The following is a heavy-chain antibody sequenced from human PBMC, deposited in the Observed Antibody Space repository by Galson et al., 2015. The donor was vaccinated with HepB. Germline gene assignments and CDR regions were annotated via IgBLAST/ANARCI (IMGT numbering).Heavy chain of an antibody. Sequence: SLRLSCAASGFIFDDYAMHWVRQAPGKGLEWVSGISWNSGSKDYADSVKGRFTISRDNAENSLYLQMNSLRAEDTALYYCAKGGGIVVVPAYGMDVWGQGTTVTVSS. D-gene: IGHD2-2*01. CDR2: ISWNSGSK. J-gene: IGHJ6*02. CDR3: AKGGGIVVVPAYGMDV. CDR1: GFIFDDYA. V-gene: IGHV3-9*01.